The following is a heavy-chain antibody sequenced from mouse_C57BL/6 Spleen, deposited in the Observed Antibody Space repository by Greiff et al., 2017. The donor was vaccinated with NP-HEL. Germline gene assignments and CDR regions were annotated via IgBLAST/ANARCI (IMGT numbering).Heavy chain of an antibody. Sequence: DVQLQESGPGLVKPSQSLSLTCSVTGYSITSGYYWNWIRQFPGNKLEWMGYISYDGSNNYNPSLKNRISITRDTSKNQFFLKLNSVTTEDTATYYCARAGYYYGSSYGYFDVWGTGTTVTVSS. D-gene: IGHD1-1*01. CDR2: ISYDGSN. V-gene: IGHV3-6*01. CDR3: ARAGYYYGSSYGYFDV. J-gene: IGHJ1*03. CDR1: GYSITSGYY.